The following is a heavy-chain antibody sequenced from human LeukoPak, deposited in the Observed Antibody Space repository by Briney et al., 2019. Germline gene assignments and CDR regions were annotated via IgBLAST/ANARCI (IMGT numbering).Heavy chain of an antibody. D-gene: IGHD2-15*01. CDR2: INHSGST. CDR1: GGSFSGYY. V-gene: IGHV4-34*01. CDR3: ARNKLGYCSGGSCSGFDP. Sequence: SETLSLTCAVYGGSFSGYYWSWIRQPPGKGLEWIGEINHSGSTNYNPSPKSRVTISVDTSKNQFSLKLSSVTAADTAVYYCARNKLGYCSGGSCSGFDPWGQGTLVTVSS. J-gene: IGHJ5*02.